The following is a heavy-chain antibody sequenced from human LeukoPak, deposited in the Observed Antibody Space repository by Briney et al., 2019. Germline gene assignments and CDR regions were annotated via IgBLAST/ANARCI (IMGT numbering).Heavy chain of an antibody. V-gene: IGHV4-34*01. CDR2: INHSGST. CDR1: GGSFSGYY. Sequence: PSETLSLTCAVYGGSFSGYYWSWIRQPPGKGLEWIGEINHSGSTNYNPSLKSRVTTSVEKSKNQFSLKLSSVTAADTAVYYCARVRSGWSRGFDYWGQGTLVTVSS. D-gene: IGHD6-19*01. CDR3: ARVRSGWSRGFDY. J-gene: IGHJ4*02.